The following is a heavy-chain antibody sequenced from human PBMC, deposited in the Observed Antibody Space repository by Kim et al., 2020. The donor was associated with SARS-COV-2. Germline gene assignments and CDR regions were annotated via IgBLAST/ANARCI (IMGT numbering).Heavy chain of an antibody. CDR3: ARGSGNFGDFDY. J-gene: IGHJ4*02. CDR2: T. Sequence: TYYGESVNVRLPIARDHANDTMYLQMNRLRAEDTAVYYCARGSGNFGDFDYWGQGTLVTVSS. D-gene: IGHD3-10*01. V-gene: IGHV3-74*01.